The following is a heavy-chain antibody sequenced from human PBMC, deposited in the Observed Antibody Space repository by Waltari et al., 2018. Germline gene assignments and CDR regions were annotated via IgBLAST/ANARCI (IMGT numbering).Heavy chain of an antibody. D-gene: IGHD3-22*01. CDR1: GGSISSSSYY. J-gene: IGHJ5*02. CDR3: YYDSSGYRRGWFDP. CDR2: IYYSGST. Sequence: QLQLQESGPGLVKPSETLSLTCTVSGGSISSSSYYWGWIRQPPGKGLEWIGSIYYSGSTYYNPSLKSRVTISVDTSKNQFSLKLSSVTAADTAVYYCYYDSSGYRRGWFDPWGQGTLVTVSS. V-gene: IGHV4-39*07.